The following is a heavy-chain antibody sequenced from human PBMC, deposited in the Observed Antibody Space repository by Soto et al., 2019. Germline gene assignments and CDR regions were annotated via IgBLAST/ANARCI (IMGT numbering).Heavy chain of an antibody. J-gene: IGHJ3*02. CDR1: GYTFTSYG. D-gene: IGHD5-12*01. CDR2: ISAYNGNT. V-gene: IGHV1-18*01. Sequence: ASVKVSCKASGYTFTSYGISWVRQAPGQGLEWMGWISAYNGNTNYAQKLQGRVTLTTDTSTSTAYMELRSLRSEDTAVYYCGRDVVGGYSGYESAFNIWGQGTMITAS. CDR3: GRDVVGGYSGYESAFNI.